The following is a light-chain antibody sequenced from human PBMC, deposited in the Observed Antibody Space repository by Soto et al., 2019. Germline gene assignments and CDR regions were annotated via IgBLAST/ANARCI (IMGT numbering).Light chain of an antibody. V-gene: IGLV2-18*02. CDR3: SSFTSSTTYV. Sequence: QSALTQPPSVSGSPGQSVAVSCTGTSSDVGSYNRVSWYQPPPGTAPKLMIYEVSNRPSGVPDRFSGSKSGNTASLTISGLQAEYEADYYCSSFTSSTTYVFGTGTKLTVL. CDR1: SSDVGSYNR. J-gene: IGLJ1*01. CDR2: EVS.